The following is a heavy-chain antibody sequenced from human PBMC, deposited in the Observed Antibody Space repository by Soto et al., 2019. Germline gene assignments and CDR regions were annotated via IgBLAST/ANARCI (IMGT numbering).Heavy chain of an antibody. D-gene: IGHD3-10*01. CDR1: GVSFNNNG. Sequence: QVQLVQSGAEVKKPGSSVKVSCKTSGVSFNNNGIGWVRQAPGHGLEWMGGVSPPFRTSNYARKFQGRISITAEASTGTVNKELSSLTAEDTAQYYCASVLYYVSGSYSPYGMDVWGQGTTVTVSS. CDR2: VSPPFRTS. V-gene: IGHV1-69*01. CDR3: ASVLYYVSGSYSPYGMDV. J-gene: IGHJ6*02.